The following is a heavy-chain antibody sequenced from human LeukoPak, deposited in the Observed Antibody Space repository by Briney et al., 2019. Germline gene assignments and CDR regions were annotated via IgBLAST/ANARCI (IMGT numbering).Heavy chain of an antibody. CDR1: GFTFSSYS. J-gene: IGHJ4*02. Sequence: GGSLRLSCAASGFTFSSYSMNWVRQAPGKGLEWLSYITGGSSTITHYAESVKGRFTISRDNAKNSLDLQMTSLRAEDTAVYYCATEAYSSGWYPSYHIDYWGQGTLVTVSS. V-gene: IGHV3-48*01. D-gene: IGHD6-19*01. CDR2: ITGGSSTIT. CDR3: ATEAYSSGWYPSYHIDY.